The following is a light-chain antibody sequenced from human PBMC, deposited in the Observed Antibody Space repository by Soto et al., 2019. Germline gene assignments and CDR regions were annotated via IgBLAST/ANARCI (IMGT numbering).Light chain of an antibody. J-gene: IGLJ1*01. Sequence: QSVLTQPPSASGTPGQRVTISCSGGSSNIGTNTVNWYQQLPGTAPKLLIYTNNQRPSGVPDRFSGSKSGTSASLAISGLQSEDEADYYCAAWYDSLNGYVFGTGTKLTVL. CDR2: TNN. CDR3: AAWYDSLNGYV. V-gene: IGLV1-44*01. CDR1: SSNIGTNT.